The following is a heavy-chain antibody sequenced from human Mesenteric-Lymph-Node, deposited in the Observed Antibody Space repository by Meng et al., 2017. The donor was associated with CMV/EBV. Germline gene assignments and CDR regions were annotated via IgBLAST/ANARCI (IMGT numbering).Heavy chain of an antibody. CDR2: MYYSGNT. D-gene: IGHD3-3*01. J-gene: IGHJ6*02. Sequence: SETLSLTCTVSGGSVSSGSYYWSWIRQPPGKGLEWIGYMYYSGNTNYNPSLKSRVTISIDTSKNQFSLKLSSVTAADTAVYYCARGTSGVVTIYSYYALDVWGQGTTVTVSS. CDR3: ARGTSGVVTIYSYYALDV. CDR1: GGSVSSGSYY. V-gene: IGHV4-61*01.